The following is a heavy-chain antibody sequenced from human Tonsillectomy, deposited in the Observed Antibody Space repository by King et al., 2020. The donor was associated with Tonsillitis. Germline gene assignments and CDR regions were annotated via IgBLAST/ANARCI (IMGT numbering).Heavy chain of an antibody. D-gene: IGHD4-17*01. Sequence: QLQESGPGLEKPSQTLSLTCTVSGDSINSGPYYWNWIRQPAGKGLEWIGRISSSGSTNSNPSLKSRVTISVDTSENQFSLKLSSVTAADTAVYYCAREDFGDYPYWGQGTLVTVSS. CDR1: GDSINSGPYY. V-gene: IGHV4-61*02. J-gene: IGHJ4*02. CDR3: AREDFGDYPY. CDR2: ISSSGST.